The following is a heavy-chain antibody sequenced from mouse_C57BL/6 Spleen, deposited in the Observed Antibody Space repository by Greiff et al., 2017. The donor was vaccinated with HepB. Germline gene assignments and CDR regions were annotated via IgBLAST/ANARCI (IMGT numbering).Heavy chain of an antibody. V-gene: IGHV5-17*01. Sequence: EVQLVESGGGLVKPGGSLKLSCAASGFTFSDYGMHWVRQAPEKGLEWVAYISSGSSTIYYADTVKGRFTISRDNAKNTLFLQMTSLRSEDTAMYYCARGPYYYGSSGWYFDVWGTGTTVTVSS. J-gene: IGHJ1*03. CDR1: GFTFSDYG. D-gene: IGHD1-1*01. CDR3: ARGPYYYGSSGWYFDV. CDR2: ISSGSSTI.